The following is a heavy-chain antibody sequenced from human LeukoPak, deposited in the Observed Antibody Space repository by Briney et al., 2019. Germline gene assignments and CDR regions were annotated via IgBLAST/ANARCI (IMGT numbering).Heavy chain of an antibody. V-gene: IGHV1-69*13. D-gene: IGHD6-19*01. CDR2: IIPIFGTA. J-gene: IGHJ4*02. CDR3: ARESSGWYFDY. Sequence: SVKVSCKASGYTFTLYDINWVRQAPGQGLEWMGGIIPIFGTANYAQKFQGRVTITADESTSTAYMELSSLRSEDTAVYYCARESSGWYFDYWGQGTLVTVSS. CDR1: GYTFTLYD.